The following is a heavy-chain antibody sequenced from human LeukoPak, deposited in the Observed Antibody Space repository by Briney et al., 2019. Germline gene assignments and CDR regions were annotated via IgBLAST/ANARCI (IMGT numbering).Heavy chain of an antibody. J-gene: IGHJ4*02. Sequence: GGSLRLSCAASGFTFDDYAMHWVRQAPGKGLEWVSLISWDGGSTYYADSVKGRFTISRDNSKNSLYLQMNSLRAEDTALYYCAKARSGIQLWYSLDYWGQGTLVTVSS. D-gene: IGHD5-18*01. V-gene: IGHV3-43D*03. CDR2: ISWDGGST. CDR1: GFTFDDYA. CDR3: AKARSGIQLWYSLDY.